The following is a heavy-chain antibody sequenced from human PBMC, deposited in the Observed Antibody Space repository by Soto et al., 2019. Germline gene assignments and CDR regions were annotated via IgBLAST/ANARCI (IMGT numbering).Heavy chain of an antibody. V-gene: IGHV4-30-4*01. CDR1: GGPISSGAYY. J-gene: IGHJ4*02. CDR3: AGAYSAYDRAPY. Sequence: TPSLTCTVSGGPISSGAYYWGWVRQPPGKGLEWIGYIYYSGSTYYNPSLKSRVTISVDTSKNQFSLRLSSVTAADTAVYYCAGAYSAYDRAPYWGQGTLVTVSS. D-gene: IGHD5-12*01. CDR2: IYYSGST.